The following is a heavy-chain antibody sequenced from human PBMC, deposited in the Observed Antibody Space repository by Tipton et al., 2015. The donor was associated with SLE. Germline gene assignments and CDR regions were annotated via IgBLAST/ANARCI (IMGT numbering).Heavy chain of an antibody. CDR1: GGSFSGYY. CDR3: ATHSSRTGDY. V-gene: IGHV4-34*01. D-gene: IGHD6-13*01. J-gene: IGHJ4*02. Sequence: TLPLTCAVYGGSFSGYYWSWIRQPPGKGLEWIGEINHSGSTNYNPSLKSRVTISVDTSKNQFSLKLSSVTAADTAVYYCATHSSRTGDYWGQGTLVTVSS. CDR2: INHSGST.